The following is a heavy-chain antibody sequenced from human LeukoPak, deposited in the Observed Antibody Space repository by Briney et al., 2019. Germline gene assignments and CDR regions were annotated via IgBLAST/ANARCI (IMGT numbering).Heavy chain of an antibody. D-gene: IGHD3-10*01. Sequence: ASVKVSCKASGYTFTGYYMHWVRQAPGQGLEWMGWINPNSGGTNYAQKFQGRVTMTRDTSISTAYMELSRLRSDDPAVYYCARVDYYGSGENWFDPWGQGTLVTVSS. V-gene: IGHV1-2*02. CDR1: GYTFTGYY. J-gene: IGHJ5*02. CDR2: INPNSGGT. CDR3: ARVDYYGSGENWFDP.